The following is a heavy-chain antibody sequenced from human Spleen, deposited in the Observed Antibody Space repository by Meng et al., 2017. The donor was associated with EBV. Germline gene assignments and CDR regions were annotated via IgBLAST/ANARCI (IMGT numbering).Heavy chain of an antibody. CDR1: GSSICTSNW. CDR3: ASDGISRYFDN. J-gene: IGHJ4*02. CDR2: VFRTGDT. Sequence: QRVASGRGLVIPPVTLSLIGIYPGSSICTSNWGSWVRQSPVKGLDWIGEVFRTGDTNYNPSPKSRVTILIDKSKNQFSLNLNSLTAADTAIYFCASDGISRYFDNWGPGTLVTVSS. D-gene: IGHD1-1*01. V-gene: IGHV4/OR15-8*02.